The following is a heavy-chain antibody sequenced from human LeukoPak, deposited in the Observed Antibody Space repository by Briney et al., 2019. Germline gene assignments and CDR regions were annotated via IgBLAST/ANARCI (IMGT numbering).Heavy chain of an antibody. J-gene: IGHJ4*02. CDR1: GGTFRSYA. CDR2: ISAYNGNT. V-gene: IGHV1-18*01. CDR3: ARDAVFSGWPNLIDY. Sequence: ASVKVSCKASGGTFRSYAISWVRQAPGQGLEWMGWISAYNGNTNYAQKLQGRVTMTTDTSTSTAYMELRSLRSDDTAVYYCARDAVFSGWPNLIDYWGQGTLVTVSS. D-gene: IGHD6-19*01.